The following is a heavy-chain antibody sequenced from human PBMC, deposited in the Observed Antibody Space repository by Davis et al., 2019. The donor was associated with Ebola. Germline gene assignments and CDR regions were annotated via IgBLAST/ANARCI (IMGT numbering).Heavy chain of an antibody. Sequence: PGGSLRLSCAVYGGSFSGYYWSWIRQPPGKGLEWIGEINHSGSTNYNPSLKSRVTISVDTSKNQFSLKLSSVTAADTAVYFCARASPSYYYSSGGFDPYYMDVWGRGTTVTVSS. CDR3: ARASPSYYYSSGGFDPYYMDV. D-gene: IGHD3-22*01. J-gene: IGHJ6*03. V-gene: IGHV4-34*01. CDR2: INHSGST. CDR1: GGSFSGYY.